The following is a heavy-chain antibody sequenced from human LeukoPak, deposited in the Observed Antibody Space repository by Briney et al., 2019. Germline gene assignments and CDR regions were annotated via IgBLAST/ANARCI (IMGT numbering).Heavy chain of an antibody. CDR1: GGSISSYY. D-gene: IGHD1-1*01. CDR3: ARVRTTGTTYAFDI. J-gene: IGHJ3*02. CDR2: IYYSGST. V-gene: IGHV4-59*12. Sequence: PSETLSLTCTVSGGSISSYYWSWIRQPPGKGLEWIGYIYYSGSTNYNPSLKSRVTISVDTSKNQFSLKLSSVTAADTAVYYCARVRTTGTTYAFDIWGQGTMVTVSS.